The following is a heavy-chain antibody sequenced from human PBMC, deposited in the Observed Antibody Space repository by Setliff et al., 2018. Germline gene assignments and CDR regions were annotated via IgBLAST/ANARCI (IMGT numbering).Heavy chain of an antibody. Sequence: GGSLRLSCAASGFTFSNYGMHWVRQAPGKGLEWVAFMPYNEIHRYFADSVKGRFTISRDTSKNTLYLQMDSLRSDDTAVYYCARDLNRWVGEFAFDIWGQGTMVTVSS. D-gene: IGHD3-10*01. CDR2: MPYNEIHR. CDR3: ARDLNRWVGEFAFDI. CDR1: GFTFSNYG. V-gene: IGHV3-30*02. J-gene: IGHJ3*02.